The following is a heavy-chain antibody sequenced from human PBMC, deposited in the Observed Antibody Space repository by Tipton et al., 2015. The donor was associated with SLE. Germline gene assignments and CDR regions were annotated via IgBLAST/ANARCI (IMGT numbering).Heavy chain of an antibody. J-gene: IGHJ3*02. D-gene: IGHD1-7*01. V-gene: IGHV3-20*04. CDR2: INWNGGST. CDR3: AKDPGTTRAFDI. Sequence: SLRLSCAASGFTFDDYGMSWVRQAPGKGLEWVSGINWNGGSTGYADSVKGRFTISRDNAKNSLYLQMNSLRAEDTAVYYCAKDPGTTRAFDIWGQGTMVTVSS. CDR1: GFTFDDYG.